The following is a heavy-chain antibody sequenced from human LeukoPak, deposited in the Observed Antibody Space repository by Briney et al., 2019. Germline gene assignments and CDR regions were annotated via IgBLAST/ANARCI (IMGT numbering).Heavy chain of an antibody. CDR2: ITWNSDNI. V-gene: IGHV3-9*03. CDR3: AKGGGGRLIYYYYMDV. CDR1: GFTFDDYA. J-gene: IGHJ6*03. Sequence: PGRSLRLSCAASGFTFDDYAMHWARQAPGKGLEWVSGITWNSDNIEYADSVKGRFTISRDNAKNSLYLQMSSLRAEDMALYYCAKGGGGRLIYYYYMDVWGKGTTVTVSS. D-gene: IGHD3-16*01.